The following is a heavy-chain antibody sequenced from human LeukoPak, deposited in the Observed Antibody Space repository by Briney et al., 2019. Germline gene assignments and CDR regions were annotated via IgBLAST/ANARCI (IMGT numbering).Heavy chain of an antibody. V-gene: IGHV7-4-1*02. CDR1: GYTSTSYA. J-gene: IGHJ6*02. CDR2: INTNTGNP. D-gene: IGHD3-3*01. CDR3: AGVGKRGYNLLCSYYYGMDG. Sequence: ASVKVSCKASGYTSTSYAMNWVRQAPGQGLEWMGWINTNTGNPTYAQGFTGRFVFSLDTSVSTAYLQISSLKAEDTAVYYCAGVGKRGYNLLCSYYYGMDGWGQGATVTVSS.